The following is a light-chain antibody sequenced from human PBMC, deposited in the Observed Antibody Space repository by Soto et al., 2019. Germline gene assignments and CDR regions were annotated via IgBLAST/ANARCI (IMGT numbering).Light chain of an antibody. CDR1: QTISSW. J-gene: IGKJ5*01. CDR3: QQYDNLPIT. Sequence: DIQMTQSPSTLSASVGDRVTITCRASQTISSWLAWYQQKPGKAPTLLIYDASNLETGVPSRFSGSGSGTDFTFTISSLQPEDIATYYCQQYDNLPITFGQGTRLEIK. CDR2: DAS. V-gene: IGKV1-33*01.